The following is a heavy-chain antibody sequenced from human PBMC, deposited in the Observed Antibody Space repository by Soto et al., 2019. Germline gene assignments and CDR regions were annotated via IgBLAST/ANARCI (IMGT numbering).Heavy chain of an antibody. CDR2: ISSSGGST. D-gene: IGHD6-19*01. V-gene: IGHV3-23*01. CDR3: AKGPSSGWYVY. Sequence: GGSLRLSCAASGFTFSIYAMSWVRQAPGKGLEWVSAISSSGGSTYYADSVKGRFTISRDNSKNTLYLQMNSLRAEDTAVYYCAKGPSSGWYVYWGQGTLVTVSS. CDR1: GFTFSIYA. J-gene: IGHJ4*02.